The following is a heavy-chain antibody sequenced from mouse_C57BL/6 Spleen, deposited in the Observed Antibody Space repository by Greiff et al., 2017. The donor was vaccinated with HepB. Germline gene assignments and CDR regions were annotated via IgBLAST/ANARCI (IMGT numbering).Heavy chain of an antibody. CDR2: ISDGGSYT. V-gene: IGHV5-4*01. J-gene: IGHJ2*01. Sequence: EVKLMESGGGLVKPGGSLKLSCAASGFTFSSYAMSWVRQTPEKRLEWVATISDGGSYTYYPDNVKGRSTISRDKARNNLYLQMSHLKSEDTAMYYCARDLYYYGSPYLDYWGQGTTLTVSS. D-gene: IGHD1-1*01. CDR3: ARDLYYYGSPYLDY. CDR1: GFTFSSYA.